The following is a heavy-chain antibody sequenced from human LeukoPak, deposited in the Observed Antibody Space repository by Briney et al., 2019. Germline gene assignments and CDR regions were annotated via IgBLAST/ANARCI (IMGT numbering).Heavy chain of an antibody. J-gene: IGHJ4*02. Sequence: SETLSLTCTVSGGSISSYYWSWIRQPPGTGLEWIGYIYYSGSTNYNPSLKSRVTISVDTSKNQFSLKLSSVTAADTAVYYCARAPGYCSGGSCYSWAYDYWGQGTLVTVSS. CDR1: GGSISSYY. V-gene: IGHV4-59*01. CDR2: IYYSGST. CDR3: ARAPGYCSGGSCYSWAYDY. D-gene: IGHD2-15*01.